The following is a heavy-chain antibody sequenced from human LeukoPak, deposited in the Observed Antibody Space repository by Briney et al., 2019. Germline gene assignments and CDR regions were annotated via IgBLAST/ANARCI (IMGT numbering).Heavy chain of an antibody. Sequence: PGGSLTLSCAASGFILSNYWMSWVRHAPGKGLEWVAVISFDGSLKYYSDSVKGRFTISRDNSKSTLYLQMDSLRAEDAAVYYCVKASNGYYYGSRGYSHFDYWGQGTLVTVSS. CDR2: ISFDGSLK. D-gene: IGHD3-22*01. CDR3: VKASNGYYYGSRGYSHFDY. J-gene: IGHJ4*02. V-gene: IGHV3-30*18. CDR1: GFILSNYW.